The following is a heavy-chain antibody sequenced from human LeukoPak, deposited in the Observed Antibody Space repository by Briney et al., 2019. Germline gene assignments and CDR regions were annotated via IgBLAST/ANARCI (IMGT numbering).Heavy chain of an antibody. V-gene: IGHV3-23*01. D-gene: IGHD1-26*01. CDR2: LRGSGGST. J-gene: IGHJ4*02. CDR1: GFPFRRHS. CDR3: ALGATTLNPLFFFDY. Sequence: GGTLRLFCAASGFPFRRHSMSCVREAPGKGWEGVSALRGSGGSTYYADSVKGRFNIYRDNSKNTLYLQMHSLRAEDTAVYYCALGATTLNPLFFFDYWGQGALVTVSS.